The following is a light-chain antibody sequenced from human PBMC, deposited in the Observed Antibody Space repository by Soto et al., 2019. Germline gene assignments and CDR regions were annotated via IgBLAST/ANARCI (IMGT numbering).Light chain of an antibody. Sequence: QSVLTQPPSVSAAPGQKVTISCSGSSSNIGNNYVSWYQQLPGTAPKLLIYDNNKRPSGIPDRFSGSKSGTSATLGITGLXXXDEADYYCGTWDSSLSAGLXXFGTGX. J-gene: IGLJ1*01. CDR1: SSNIGNNY. V-gene: IGLV1-51*01. CDR2: DNN. CDR3: GTWDSSLSAGLXX.